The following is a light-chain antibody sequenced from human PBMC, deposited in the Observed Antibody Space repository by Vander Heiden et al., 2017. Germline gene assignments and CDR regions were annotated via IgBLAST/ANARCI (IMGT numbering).Light chain of an antibody. J-gene: IGLJ3*02. CDR3: AAWDDSLSGQV. CDR1: SSNIGTNF. Sequence: QSVLTQPPSASGTPVQRVTISCSGSSSNIGTNFVYWYQHRPGTAPKLVIYRNNRRPSGVPDRFSGSKSGTSASLAISGLRSEDEADYYCAAWDDSLSGQVFGGGTKLTVL. V-gene: IGLV1-47*01. CDR2: RNN.